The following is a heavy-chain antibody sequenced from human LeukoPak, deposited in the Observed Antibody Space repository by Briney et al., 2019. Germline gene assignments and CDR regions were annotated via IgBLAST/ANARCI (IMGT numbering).Heavy chain of an antibody. CDR3: ARGAPVIRGAFDI. J-gene: IGHJ3*02. V-gene: IGHV4-59*01. Sequence: SETLSLTCTVSGGSISSYYWSWIRQPPGKGLEWIGYIYYSGSTNYNPSLKSRVTISVDTSKNQFSLKLSSVTAADTAVYYCARGAPVIRGAFDIWGQGTMVTVSS. D-gene: IGHD3-16*02. CDR1: GGSISSYY. CDR2: IYYSGST.